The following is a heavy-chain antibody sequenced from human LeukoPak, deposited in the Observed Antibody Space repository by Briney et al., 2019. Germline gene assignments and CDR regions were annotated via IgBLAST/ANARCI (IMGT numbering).Heavy chain of an antibody. Sequence: GASVKVSCKASGYTFTGYYMHWVRQAHGQGLEWMGWINPNSGDTNYAQKFQGRVTMTRDTSISTAYMELSRLRSDDTAVYYCARDKSGNSGWYSYFDYWGQGTLVTVSS. D-gene: IGHD6-19*01. CDR3: ARDKSGNSGWYSYFDY. J-gene: IGHJ4*02. CDR1: GYTFTGYY. V-gene: IGHV1-2*02. CDR2: INPNSGDT.